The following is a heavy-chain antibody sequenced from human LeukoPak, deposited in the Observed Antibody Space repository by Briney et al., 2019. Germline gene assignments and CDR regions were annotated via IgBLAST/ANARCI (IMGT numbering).Heavy chain of an antibody. CDR1: GYTFTTYW. V-gene: IGHV5-51*01. D-gene: IGHD4-23*01. CDR3: ARRQVMVVTPDDAFDI. J-gene: IGHJ3*02. Sequence: GEALKISCKGSGYTFTTYWIAWVRQKPGKGLEWMGIIYPDDSDTRYSPSFQGQVTISADKSIRTAYLQWSSLEASDTAMYYCARRQVMVVTPDDAFDIWGQGTMVTVSS. CDR2: IYPDDSDT.